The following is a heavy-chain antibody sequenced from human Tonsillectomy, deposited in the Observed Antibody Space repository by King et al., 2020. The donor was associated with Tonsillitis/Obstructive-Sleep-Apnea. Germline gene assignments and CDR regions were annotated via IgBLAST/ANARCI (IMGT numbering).Heavy chain of an antibody. CDR3: ARHSPLSPSQALLSYYYSLDV. J-gene: IGHJ6*03. Sequence: VPLVASGGGVVQPGRSLSLSCAASGFTFSSYAMHWVRQAPGKGLEWVAVISYDGSNKYYADSVKGRFTISRDNSKNTLYLQMNSLRAEDTAVYYCARHSPLSPSQALLSYYYSLDVCRPRTTVPFSS. V-gene: IGHV3-30*01. CDR2: ISYDGSNK. D-gene: IGHD2-21*01. CDR1: GFTFSSYA.